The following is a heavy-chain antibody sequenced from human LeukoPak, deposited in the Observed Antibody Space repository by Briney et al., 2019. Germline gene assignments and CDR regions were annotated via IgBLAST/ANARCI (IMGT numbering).Heavy chain of an antibody. D-gene: IGHD3-10*01. J-gene: IGHJ4*02. CDR2: IIPIFGTA. CDR3: AKDRGFGVFFQYYFDY. Sequence: ASVTVSCKASGGTFSSYAISWVRQAPGQGLEWMGGIIPIFGTANYAQKFQGRVTITADESTSTAYMELSSLRSEDTAVYYCAKDRGFGVFFQYYFDYWGQGTLVTVSS. V-gene: IGHV1-69*13. CDR1: GGTFSSYA.